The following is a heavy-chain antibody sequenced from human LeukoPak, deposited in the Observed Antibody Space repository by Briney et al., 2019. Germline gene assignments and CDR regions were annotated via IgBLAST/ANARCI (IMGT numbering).Heavy chain of an antibody. D-gene: IGHD1-1*01. J-gene: IGHJ4*02. CDR2: IYYDGST. CDR1: GGSISSGGYY. CDR3: VREAGNFDS. V-gene: IGHV4-31*03. Sequence: SETLSLTCNVSGGSISSGGYYWTWIRQHPGKGLEWIGYIYYDGSTYYNPSLQSRVTILVDTSKKQFSLILSAVTAADTAVYWCVREAGNFDSWGQGTLVTVSS.